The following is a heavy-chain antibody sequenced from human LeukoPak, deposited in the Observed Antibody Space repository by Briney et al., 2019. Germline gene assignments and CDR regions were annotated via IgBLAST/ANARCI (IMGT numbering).Heavy chain of an antibody. J-gene: IGHJ5*02. CDR3: AGTRWEQNSWFDP. V-gene: IGHV4-59*08. CDR1: GDSINGFY. Sequence: PSETLSLTCTVSGDSINGFYWSWIRQPPGKGLEWIGYIYYSGSTNYNPSLKSRVTISVDTSKNQFSLKLSSVTAADTAVYYCAGTRWEQNSWFDPWGQGTLVTVSS. CDR2: IYYSGST. D-gene: IGHD1-26*01.